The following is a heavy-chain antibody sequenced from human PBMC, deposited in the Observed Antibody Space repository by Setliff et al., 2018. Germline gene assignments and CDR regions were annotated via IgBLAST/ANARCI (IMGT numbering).Heavy chain of an antibody. CDR2: FFYSGET. V-gene: IGHV4-59*02. D-gene: IGHD3-10*01. Sequence: SETLSLTCTVSGASVRSHYWSWIRQSPEKGLEWIGFFFYSGETKSNPSLKSRVTMSVDTSKNQFSLKLNSVTAADTAVYYCARDRTYYGSGTYTRYFDYWGQGTLVTVSS. CDR3: ARDRTYYGSGTYTRYFDY. J-gene: IGHJ4*02. CDR1: GASVRSHY.